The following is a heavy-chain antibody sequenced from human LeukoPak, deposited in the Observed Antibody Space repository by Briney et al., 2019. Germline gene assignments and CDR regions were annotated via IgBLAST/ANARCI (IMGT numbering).Heavy chain of an antibody. CDR1: GFTFDDYA. CDR3: TKGFSVLASNHYYYYYGMDV. V-gene: IGHV3-43*02. CDR2: ISGDGGST. D-gene: IGHD3-3*01. Sequence: PGGSLRLSCAASGFTFDDYAMHWVRQAPGKGLEWVSLISGDGGSTYYADSVKGRFTISRDNNRNSLYLQMNSLRTEDTALYYCTKGFSVLASNHYYYYYGMDVWGQGTTVTVSS. J-gene: IGHJ6*02.